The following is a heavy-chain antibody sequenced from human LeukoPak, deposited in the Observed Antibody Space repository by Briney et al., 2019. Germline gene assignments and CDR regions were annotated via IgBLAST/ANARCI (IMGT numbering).Heavy chain of an antibody. CDR3: ASGSFWSGYLG. D-gene: IGHD3-3*01. V-gene: IGHV4-39*07. J-gene: IGHJ4*02. Sequence: SETLSPTCNVSGGSMSSSSYYRGWIRQPPGRGLEWIGNIYYSGRTYYNPSLKSRVTISVDTSKNQFSLKLSSVTAADTAVYYCASGSFWSGYLGWGQGTLVTVSS. CDR1: GGSMSSSSYY. CDR2: IYYSGRT.